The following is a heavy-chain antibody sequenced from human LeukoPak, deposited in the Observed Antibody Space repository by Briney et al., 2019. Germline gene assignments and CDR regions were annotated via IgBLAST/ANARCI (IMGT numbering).Heavy chain of an antibody. Sequence: GESLKISCQGSGYSFTTYWIAWVRQMPGEGLEWMGIVYPVGSDTRYSPSFQGQVTISADKSISTAYLQWSSLKASDTATYYCARYSPGRPLDYWGQGTLVTVSS. J-gene: IGHJ4*02. CDR2: VYPVGSDT. V-gene: IGHV5-51*01. CDR3: ARYSPGRPLDY. CDR1: GYSFTTYW. D-gene: IGHD2-21*01.